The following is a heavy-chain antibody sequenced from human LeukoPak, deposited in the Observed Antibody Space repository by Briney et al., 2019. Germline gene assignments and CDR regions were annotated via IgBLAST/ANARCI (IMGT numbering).Heavy chain of an antibody. J-gene: IGHJ6*02. CDR2: INPSGGST. V-gene: IGHV1-46*01. D-gene: IGHD6-19*01. CDR1: GYTFTSYY. Sequence: ASVKVSCKASGYTFTSYYMHWVRQAPGQGLEWMGIINPSGGSTSYAQKFQGRVTMTRDTSTSTVYMELSSLRSEDTAVYYCASLRNLPYSSGWKRSQDYYYYGMDVWGQGTTVTVSS. CDR3: ASLRNLPYSSGWKRSQDYYYYGMDV.